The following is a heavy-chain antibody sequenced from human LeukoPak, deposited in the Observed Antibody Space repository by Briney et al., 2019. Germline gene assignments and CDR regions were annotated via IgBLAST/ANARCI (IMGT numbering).Heavy chain of an antibody. J-gene: IGHJ6*03. V-gene: IGHV3-7*01. CDR1: GFTFSSYW. CDR2: IKQDGSEK. D-gene: IGHD3-10*01. Sequence: GGSLRLSCAAFGFTFSSYWMSWVRQAPGKGLEWVANIKQDGSEKYYVDSVKGRFTISRDNAKNSLYLQMNSLRAEDTAVYYCARVLFGDYWFRGVSYMDVWGKGTTVTISS. CDR3: ARVLFGDYWFRGVSYMDV.